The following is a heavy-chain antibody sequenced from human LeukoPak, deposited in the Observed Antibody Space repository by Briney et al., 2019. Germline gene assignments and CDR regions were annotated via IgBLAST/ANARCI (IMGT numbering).Heavy chain of an antibody. Sequence: PGGSLRLSCAASGFTRDDYGMSWVRQAPGEGLEWVSGINWNGGSTGYTDSLKGRFTISRDNAKNSLYLEMNSLRAEDTAFYYCARDGRSGWYADYWGQGTLVTVSS. CDR1: GFTRDDYG. V-gene: IGHV3-20*04. CDR2: INWNGGST. D-gene: IGHD6-19*01. CDR3: ARDGRSGWYADY. J-gene: IGHJ4*02.